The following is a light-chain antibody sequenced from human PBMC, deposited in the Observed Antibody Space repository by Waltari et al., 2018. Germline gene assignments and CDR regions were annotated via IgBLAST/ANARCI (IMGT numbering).Light chain of an antibody. Sequence: QSALTQPASVSGSPGQSITISCSGTDRDVGAYDFGPWYQQHPGKAPHLIIYEVSNRPSGISNRFSASKSGNTASLTISGLQAEDEADYYCSSYTTSSAPGVFGTGTRVTVL. V-gene: IGLV2-14*01. CDR2: EVS. CDR1: DRDVGAYDF. J-gene: IGLJ1*01. CDR3: SSYTTSSAPGV.